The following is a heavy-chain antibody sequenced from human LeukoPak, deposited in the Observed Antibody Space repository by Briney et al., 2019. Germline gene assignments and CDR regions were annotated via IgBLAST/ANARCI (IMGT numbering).Heavy chain of an antibody. CDR1: GGSISSYY. Sequence: SETLSLTCTVSGGSISSYYWSWIRQPAGKGLDWIGRIYTSGSTNYNPSLKSRVTMSVDTSKNQFSLKLSSVTAADTAVYYCARDYSGYDSDAFDIWGQGTMVTVSS. V-gene: IGHV4-4*07. CDR3: ARDYSGYDSDAFDI. CDR2: IYTSGST. J-gene: IGHJ3*02. D-gene: IGHD5-12*01.